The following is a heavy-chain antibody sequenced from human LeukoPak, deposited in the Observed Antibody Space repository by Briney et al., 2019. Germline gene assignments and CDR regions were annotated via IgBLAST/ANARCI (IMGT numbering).Heavy chain of an antibody. D-gene: IGHD1-26*01. CDR2: ISGSGDST. J-gene: IGHJ1*01. CDR1: GFTFSDYY. Sequence: PGGSLRLSCAASGFTFSDYYMSWIRQAPGKGLEWVSAISGSGDSTYYADSVKGRFTISRDNSKNTLYLQMNSLRAEDTAVYYCAKGGFVIVGATGFQHWGQGTLVTVSS. V-gene: IGHV3-23*01. CDR3: AKGGFVIVGATGFQH.